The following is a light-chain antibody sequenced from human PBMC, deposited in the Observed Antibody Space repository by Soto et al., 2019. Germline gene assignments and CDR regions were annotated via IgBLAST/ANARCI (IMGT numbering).Light chain of an antibody. CDR1: QSISSW. Sequence: DLQMTQSPSILSESVGDRVTITCRASQSISSWLAWYQQKPGKAPKLLIYAASSLQSGVPSRFSGSGSGTDFTLTISSLQPEDFATYYCQQSYSTPSITFGQGTRLEIK. J-gene: IGKJ5*01. V-gene: IGKV1-39*01. CDR2: AAS. CDR3: QQSYSTPSIT.